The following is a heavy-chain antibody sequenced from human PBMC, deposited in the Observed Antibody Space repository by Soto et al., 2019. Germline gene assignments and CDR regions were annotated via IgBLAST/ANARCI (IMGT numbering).Heavy chain of an antibody. CDR3: AREGKQLLWYDFDI. J-gene: IGHJ3*02. CDR2: IIPIFGTA. Sequence: GASVKVSCEASGGTFSSYAISWVRQAPGQGLEWMGGIIPIFGTANYAQKFQGRGTITADKSTSTAYMELSSLRSEETAVYYCAREGKQLLWYDFDICGQGKMVTASS. D-gene: IGHD5-18*01. V-gene: IGHV1-69*06. CDR1: GGTFSSYA.